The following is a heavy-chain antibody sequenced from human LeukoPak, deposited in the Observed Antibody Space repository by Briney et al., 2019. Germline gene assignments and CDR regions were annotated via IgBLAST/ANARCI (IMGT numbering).Heavy chain of an antibody. CDR3: ARGRGGTAVRGYLDY. D-gene: IGHD3-10*01. CDR1: VYTFTNYD. J-gene: IGHJ4*02. V-gene: IGHV1-8*01. CDR2: MNFNSCNT. Sequence: GASVKVSCKASVYTFTNYDIMWVRQATGHGPEWMGWMNFNSCNTGYAQKFQGRVTMTRDTSMNPAYMKLRSLTSEDTAVYYCARGRGGTAVRGYLDYWGQGTLVTVSS.